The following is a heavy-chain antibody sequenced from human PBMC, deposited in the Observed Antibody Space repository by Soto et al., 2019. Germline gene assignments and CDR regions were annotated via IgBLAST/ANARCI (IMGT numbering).Heavy chain of an antibody. CDR2: IYYSGST. CDR1: GGSVSSGSYY. Sequence: QVQLQESGPGLVKPSETLSLTCTVSGGSVSSGSYYWSWIRQPPGKGLEWIGYIYYSGSTNYNHSLKSRVTTSVNTSNNQFSLKLSSVTAADTAVYYCARGIEGWYQGRYYYVIDVWGHGTTVTVSS. V-gene: IGHV4-61*01. CDR3: ARGIEGWYQGRYYYVIDV. D-gene: IGHD6-19*01. J-gene: IGHJ6*02.